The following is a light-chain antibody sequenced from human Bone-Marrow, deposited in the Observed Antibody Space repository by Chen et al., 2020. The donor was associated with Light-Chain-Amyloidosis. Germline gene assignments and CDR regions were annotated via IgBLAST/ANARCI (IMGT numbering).Light chain of an antibody. J-gene: IGLJ2*01. CDR2: RDT. Sequence: SYELTQPPSVSVSTGQTARIPCSGDDLPTKYVYWYQQKPGQAPVLVIHRDTERPSGISERFSGSSSGTTATLTISGVQAEDEADYHCQSADSSGTYEVIFGGGTKLTVL. CDR3: QSADSSGTYEVI. V-gene: IGLV3-25*03. CDR1: DLPTKY.